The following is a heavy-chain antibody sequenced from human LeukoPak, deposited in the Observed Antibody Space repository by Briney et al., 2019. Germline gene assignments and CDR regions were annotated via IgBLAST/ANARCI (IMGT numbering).Heavy chain of an antibody. V-gene: IGHV3-23*01. D-gene: IGHD4/OR15-4a*01. CDR2: ITGSGDGT. Sequence: GGSLRLSCAASGFTFSTYAMTWVRQAPGKGLEWVSSITGSGDGTPAADSVTGRFSISRDNSKSTLYLQMNSLRVEDTAVYYCAKAGLVRGGALDSWGQGTLVTVSS. CDR1: GFTFSTYA. CDR3: AKAGLVRGGALDS. J-gene: IGHJ4*02.